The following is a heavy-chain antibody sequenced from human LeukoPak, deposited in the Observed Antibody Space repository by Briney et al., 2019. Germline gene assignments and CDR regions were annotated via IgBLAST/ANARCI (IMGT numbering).Heavy chain of an antibody. CDR3: ARAQTIFWEFDGFDI. Sequence: GGSLRLSCAASEFSFSSYGMHWVRRAPGKGLQWVASLWYDGTNKYHADSVKGRFTISRDNAKNSVYLQMNSLRDEDTAVYSCARAQTIFWEFDGFDIWGRGTKVTVSS. V-gene: IGHV3-33*01. J-gene: IGHJ3*02. D-gene: IGHD3-9*01. CDR1: EFSFSSYG. CDR2: LWYDGTNK.